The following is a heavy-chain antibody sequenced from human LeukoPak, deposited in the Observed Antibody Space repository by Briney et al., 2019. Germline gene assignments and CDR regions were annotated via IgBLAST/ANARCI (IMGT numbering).Heavy chain of an antibody. Sequence: SGTLSLTCTFSGGSISSYYWSWIRQPRGKGLDGIGYIYYSGSTNYNPSLKSRVTISVDTSKNQFSLKMSSVTAADTAVYCCARTLEAAGFGMDVWGQGTTVTVSS. V-gene: IGHV4-59*08. CDR1: GGSISSYY. CDR2: IYYSGST. D-gene: IGHD6-13*01. CDR3: ARTLEAAGFGMDV. J-gene: IGHJ6*02.